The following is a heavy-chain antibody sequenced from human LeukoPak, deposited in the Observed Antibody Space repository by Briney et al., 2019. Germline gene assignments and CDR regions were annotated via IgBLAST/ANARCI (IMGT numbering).Heavy chain of an antibody. CDR2: INPNSGGT. J-gene: IGHJ4*02. CDR3: ARVIGVGSKPHYDY. CDR1: GYTFTGYY. Sequence: ASVKVSCKASGYTFTGYYMHWVRQAPGQGLEWMGRINPNSGGTNYAQKFQGRVTMTRDTSISTAYMELSRLRSDDTAVYYCARVIGVGSKPHYDYWGQGTLVTVSS. V-gene: IGHV1-2*06. D-gene: IGHD7-27*01.